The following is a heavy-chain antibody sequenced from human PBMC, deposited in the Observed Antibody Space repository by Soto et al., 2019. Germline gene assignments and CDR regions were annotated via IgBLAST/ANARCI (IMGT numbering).Heavy chain of an antibody. CDR1: GDSISSYY. J-gene: IGHJ4*02. D-gene: IGHD2-15*01. Sequence: PSETLSLTCTVSGDSISSYYWNWIRQPPGKGLEWIGYIYYSGSTNYNPSLKSRVTISVDTSKNQVSLKLSSVTAADTAVYYCARGTPEVAATPDYWGQGTLVTVSS. CDR2: IYYSGST. CDR3: ARGTPEVAATPDY. V-gene: IGHV4-59*01.